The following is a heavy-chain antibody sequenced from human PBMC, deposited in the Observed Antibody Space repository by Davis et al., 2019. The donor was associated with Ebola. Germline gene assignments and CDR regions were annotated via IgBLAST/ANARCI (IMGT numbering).Heavy chain of an antibody. CDR2: INHSGST. J-gene: IGHJ4*02. Sequence: SETLSLTCAVYGGSFSGYYWSWIRQPPGKGLEWIGEINHSGSTYYNPSLKSRVTISVDTSKNQFSLKLSSVTAADTAVYYCARVGNALEYYFDYWGQGTLVTVSS. CDR1: GGSFSGYY. V-gene: IGHV4-34*01. CDR3: ARVGNALEYYFDY.